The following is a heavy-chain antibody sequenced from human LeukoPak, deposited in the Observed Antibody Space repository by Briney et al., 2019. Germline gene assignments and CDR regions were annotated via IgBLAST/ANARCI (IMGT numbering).Heavy chain of an antibody. CDR2: IKQDGSEK. D-gene: IGHD3-10*01. J-gene: IGHJ4*02. V-gene: IGHV3-7*01. CDR3: AREYGSGSYNNYFDY. Sequence: GGSLRLSCAASGFTFSSFWMSWVRQAPGKGLEWVANIKQDGSEKYYVDSVKGRFTISRDNTKNSLYLQMNSLRAEDTAVYYCAREYGSGSYNNYFDYWGQGTLVTVSS. CDR1: GFTFSSFW.